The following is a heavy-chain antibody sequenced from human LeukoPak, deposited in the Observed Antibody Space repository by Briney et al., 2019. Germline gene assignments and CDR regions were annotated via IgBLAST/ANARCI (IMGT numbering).Heavy chain of an antibody. CDR3: ARGTMVRGLIRTPFDY. V-gene: IGHV3-33*01. CDR2: VWYDGSNK. J-gene: IGHJ4*02. Sequence: GGSLRLSCAASGFTFSSYGMHWVRQAPGKGLEWVAVVWYDGSNKYYADSVKGRFTISRDNSKNTLYLQMNSLRAEDTAVYYCARGTMVRGLIRTPFDYWGQGTLVTVSS. D-gene: IGHD3-10*01. CDR1: GFTFSSYG.